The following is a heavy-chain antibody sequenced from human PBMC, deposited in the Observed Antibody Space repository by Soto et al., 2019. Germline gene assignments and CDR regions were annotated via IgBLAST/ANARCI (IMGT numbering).Heavy chain of an antibody. J-gene: IGHJ4*02. D-gene: IGHD2-21*02. V-gene: IGHV3-48*02. CDR3: ARQVYTVVTPMDF. Sequence: PGGSLRLSCVASGFTFSAYSMNWVRQAPGKGLEWLSYISGGRAYIYYADSVRGRFTISRDNAENSLYLQMDNLRDEDTALYYCARQVYTVVTPMDFWGQGTLVTVSS. CDR2: ISGGRAYI. CDR1: GFTFSAYS.